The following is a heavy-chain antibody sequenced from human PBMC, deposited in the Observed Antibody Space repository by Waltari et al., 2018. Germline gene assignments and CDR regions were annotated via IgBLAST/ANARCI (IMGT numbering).Heavy chain of an antibody. V-gene: IGHV3-48*01. D-gene: IGHD5-18*01. Sequence: EVQLVESGGGLVQPGGSLRLSCAASGFTFSSYGMNWVRQAPGKGLEGVSYISSSSSTIYYADSVKGRFTISRDKAKRSLYLQMNSLRAEDTAVYYCASGSYSYGLGYWGQGTLVTVSS. CDR3: ASGSYSYGLGY. J-gene: IGHJ4*02. CDR2: ISSSSSTI. CDR1: GFTFSSYG.